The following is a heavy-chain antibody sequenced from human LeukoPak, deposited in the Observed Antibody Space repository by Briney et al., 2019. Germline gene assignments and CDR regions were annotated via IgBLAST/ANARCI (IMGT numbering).Heavy chain of an antibody. V-gene: IGHV3-13*04. J-gene: IGHJ4*02. CDR3: ARTSDDILTGYPTFDY. CDR2: MGTAGDT. CDR1: GFTFSSYD. D-gene: IGHD3-9*01. Sequence: GGSLRLSCAASGFTFSSYDMHWVRQATGKGLEWVSAMGTAGDTYYTGSVKGRFTISRENAKNSLYLQMNSLRAGDTAVYYCARTSDDILTGYPTFDYWGQGTLVTVSS.